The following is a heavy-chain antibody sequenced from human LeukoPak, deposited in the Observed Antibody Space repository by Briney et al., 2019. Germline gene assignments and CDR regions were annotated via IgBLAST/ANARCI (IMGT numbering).Heavy chain of an antibody. J-gene: IGHJ5*01. Sequence: PGGSLRLSCVASGFTFSSYAMHWVRQAPGKGLGWVAGTSYNGNNKFYADSVKGRFTISRDNAKNTLYLQMNSLRADDTAVYYCARRYCSSTSCVNWFDSWGQGSLVTVSS. CDR2: TSYNGNNK. D-gene: IGHD2-2*01. CDR3: ARRYCSSTSCVNWFDS. V-gene: IGHV3-30*04. CDR1: GFTFSSYA.